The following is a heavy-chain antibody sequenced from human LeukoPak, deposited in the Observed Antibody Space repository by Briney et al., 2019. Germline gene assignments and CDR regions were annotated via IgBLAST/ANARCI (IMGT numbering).Heavy chain of an antibody. D-gene: IGHD3-10*01. V-gene: IGHV4-34*01. CDR2: INHSGST. J-gene: IGHJ5*02. Sequence: PSETLSLTCAVYGRSFSGYYWSWIRQTPGKGLEWIGEINHSGSTTYNPSLKSRVTISVDRSKNQFSLKLSSVTAADTAVYYCARALWFGEYRKGWFDPWGQGTLVTVSS. CDR3: ARALWFGEYRKGWFDP. CDR1: GRSFSGYY.